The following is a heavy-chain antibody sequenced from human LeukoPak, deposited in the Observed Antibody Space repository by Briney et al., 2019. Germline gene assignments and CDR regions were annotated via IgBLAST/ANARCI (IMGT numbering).Heavy chain of an antibody. J-gene: IGHJ4*02. CDR1: GFTFSSYA. D-gene: IGHD2-2*01. CDR3: ARDGEDIVVVPAATPRFDY. V-gene: IGHV3-30*04. CDR2: ISYDGSNK. Sequence: GGSLRLSCAASGFTFSSYAMHWVRQAPGKGLEWVAVISYDGSNKYYADSVKGRFTISRDNSKNTLYLQMNSLRAEDTAVYYCARDGEDIVVVPAATPRFDYWGQGTLVTVSS.